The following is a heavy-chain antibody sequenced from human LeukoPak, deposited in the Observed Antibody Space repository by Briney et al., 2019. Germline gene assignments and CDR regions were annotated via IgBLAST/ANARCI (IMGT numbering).Heavy chain of an antibody. D-gene: IGHD3-22*01. CDR2: ISASGDST. V-gene: IGHV3-23*01. CDR1: GFTFSSHC. Sequence: PGGSLRLSCAASGFTFSSHCMSWVRQDPEKGLQWVTAISASGDSTHYADSVKGRFTISRDNSKNTLYLQMNSLRAEDTAVYYCAKGQSSSGLRNYFDYWGQGTLVTVSS. J-gene: IGHJ4*02. CDR3: AKGQSSSGLRNYFDY.